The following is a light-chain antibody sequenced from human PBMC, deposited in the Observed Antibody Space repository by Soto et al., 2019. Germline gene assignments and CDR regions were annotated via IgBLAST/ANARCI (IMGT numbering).Light chain of an antibody. CDR2: AVS. CDR3: QQYNSYWT. CDR1: QRVVTY. Sequence: DIQMSQSPSSLSASVGARVTITCRAIQRVVTYVNWYLQRQGKASKLLIYAVSNLQSGVPSRFSGSGSGTDFTLTISSLEPDDYATYYCQQYNSYWTFDQGTKVDI. V-gene: IGKV1-16*01. J-gene: IGKJ1*01.